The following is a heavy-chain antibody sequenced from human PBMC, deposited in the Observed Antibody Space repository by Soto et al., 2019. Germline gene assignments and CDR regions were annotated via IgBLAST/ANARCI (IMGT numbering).Heavy chain of an antibody. CDR2: IKQDGSEK. V-gene: IGHV3-7*01. Sequence: EVQLVESGGGLVQPGGSLRLSCAASGFTFSGYYMTWVRQSPGRGLEWVGNIKQDGSEKYYVDSLKGRFTISRDNAKKSLYFHMISVRVEDTAVYYCARGRSDDYFDYWGQGTLVTVSS. D-gene: IGHD2-15*01. CDR3: ARGRSDDYFDY. J-gene: IGHJ4*02. CDR1: GFTFSGYY.